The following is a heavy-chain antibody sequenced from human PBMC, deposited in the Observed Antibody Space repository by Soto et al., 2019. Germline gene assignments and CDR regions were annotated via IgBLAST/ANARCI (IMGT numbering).Heavy chain of an antibody. CDR1: GDSVSSNSAA. Sequence: PSQTLSLTCAISGDSVSSNSAAWNWIRQSPSRGLEWLGRTYYRSKWYNDYAVSVKSRITINPDTSKNQFSLQLNSVTPEDTAVYYCARGMDSSGWSGNWFDPWGQGTLVTVSS. V-gene: IGHV6-1*01. D-gene: IGHD6-19*01. CDR3: ARGMDSSGWSGNWFDP. J-gene: IGHJ5*02. CDR2: TYYRSKWYN.